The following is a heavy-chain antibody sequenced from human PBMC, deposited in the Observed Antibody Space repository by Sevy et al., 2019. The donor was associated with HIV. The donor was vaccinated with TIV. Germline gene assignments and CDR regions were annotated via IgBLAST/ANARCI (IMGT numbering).Heavy chain of an antibody. CDR2: ISYDGSNK. J-gene: IGHJ6*02. CDR1: GFTFSSYG. Sequence: GGSLRLSCAASGFTFSSYGMHWVRQAPGKGLEWVAVISYDGSNKYYADSVKGRFTISRDNSKNTLYLQMNSLRAEDTAGYYCAKGSWYYYDSSGYQSGGMDVWGQGTTVTVSS. CDR3: AKGSWYYYDSSGYQSGGMDV. D-gene: IGHD3-22*01. V-gene: IGHV3-30*18.